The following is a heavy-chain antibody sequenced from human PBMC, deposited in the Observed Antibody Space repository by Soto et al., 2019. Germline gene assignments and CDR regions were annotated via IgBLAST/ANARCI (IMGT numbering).Heavy chain of an antibody. V-gene: IGHV4-61*08. Sequence: SETLSLTCTVSGGSISSGGYYWSWIRQHPGKGLEWIGYIYYSGSTYYNPSLKSRVTISVDTSKNQFSLKLSSVTAADTAVYYCARVSFRIRDMDVWGKGTTVTVSS. CDR1: GGSISSGGYY. J-gene: IGHJ6*03. CDR3: ARVSFRIRDMDV. D-gene: IGHD2-15*01. CDR2: IYYSGST.